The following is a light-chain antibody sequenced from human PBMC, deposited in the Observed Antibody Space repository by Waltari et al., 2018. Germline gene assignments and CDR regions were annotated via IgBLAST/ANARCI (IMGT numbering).Light chain of an antibody. CDR3: QQSHSAPLA. CDR1: RAITNY. CDR2: AAS. Sequence: DIQMTQSPSSVSASVGDRVTITCRASRAITNYVNWYQQRPGLAPKHLIYAASTLQGGVPTRFSGSGSGTDFTLTISSLQIEDFATYYCQQSHSAPLAFGGGTRLEI. V-gene: IGKV1-39*01. J-gene: IGKJ4*01.